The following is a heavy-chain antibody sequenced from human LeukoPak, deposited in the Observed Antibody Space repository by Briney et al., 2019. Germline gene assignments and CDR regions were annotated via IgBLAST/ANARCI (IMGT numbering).Heavy chain of an antibody. CDR3: ARNYD. Sequence: SGGSLRLSCTASGCTISSSWITWGRQAPGKGLEWVANINQDGGETYYVDSVKGRFTISRDNAKNSLYLQMHSLRAEDTAVYYCARNYDWGQGTLVTVSS. CDR1: GCTISSSW. J-gene: IGHJ4*02. V-gene: IGHV3-7*04. CDR2: INQDGGET. D-gene: IGHD3-16*01.